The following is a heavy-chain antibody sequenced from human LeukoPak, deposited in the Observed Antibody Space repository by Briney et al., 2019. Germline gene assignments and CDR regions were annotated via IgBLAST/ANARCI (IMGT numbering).Heavy chain of an antibody. V-gene: IGHV4-34*01. CDR3: ARGYDSSGYYFDY. Sequence: SETLSLTCAVYGGSFSGYYWSWIRQPPGKGLEWIGEINHSGSTNYNPSLKSRVTISVDTSKNQFSLKLSSVTAADTAVYYCARGYDSSGYYFDYWGQGTLVTVSS. D-gene: IGHD3-22*01. CDR1: GGSFSGYY. CDR2: INHSGST. J-gene: IGHJ4*02.